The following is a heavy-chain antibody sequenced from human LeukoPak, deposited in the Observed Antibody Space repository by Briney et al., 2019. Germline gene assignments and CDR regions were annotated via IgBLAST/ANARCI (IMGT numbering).Heavy chain of an antibody. CDR2: ISSSSSYI. J-gene: IGHJ6*02. V-gene: IGHV3-21*01. Sequence: PGGSLRLSCAASGFTFSSYATNWVRQAPGKGLEWVSSISSSSSYIYYADSVKGRFTISRDNAKNSLYLQMNSLRAEDTAVYYCARSEGTYYDILTGYYQPLDYYYGMDVWGQGTTVTVSS. D-gene: IGHD3-9*01. CDR1: GFTFSSYA. CDR3: ARSEGTYYDILTGYYQPLDYYYGMDV.